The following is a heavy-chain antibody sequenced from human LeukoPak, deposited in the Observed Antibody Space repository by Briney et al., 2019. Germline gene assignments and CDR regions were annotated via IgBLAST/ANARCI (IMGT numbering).Heavy chain of an antibody. Sequence: GGSLRLSCAASGFTFRSYAMSWVRQAPGKGLERVSAISGSVGSTYYADSVKGRFTISRDNSKNTLYLQMNSLRAEDTSVYYCAKNWSDDPDAFDIWGQGTMVTVSS. D-gene: IGHD1-1*01. CDR3: AKNWSDDPDAFDI. J-gene: IGHJ3*02. CDR2: ISGSVGST. CDR1: GFTFRSYA. V-gene: IGHV3-23*01.